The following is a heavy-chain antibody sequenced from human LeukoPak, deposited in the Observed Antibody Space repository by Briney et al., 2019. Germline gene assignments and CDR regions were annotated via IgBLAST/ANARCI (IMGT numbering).Heavy chain of an antibody. CDR3: ARGAFQAAALHAFDI. J-gene: IGHJ3*02. CDR1: GGSFSGYY. CDR2: INHSGST. D-gene: IGHD6-13*01. V-gene: IGHV4-34*01. Sequence: SETPPLTCAVYGGSFSGYYWSWIRQPPGKGLEWIGEINHSGSTNYNPSLKSRVTISVDTSKNQFSLKLSSVTAADTAVYYCARGAFQAAALHAFDIWGQGTMVTVSS.